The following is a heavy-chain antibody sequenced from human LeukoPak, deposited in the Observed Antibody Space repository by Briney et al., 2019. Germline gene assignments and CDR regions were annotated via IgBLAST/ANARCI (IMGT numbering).Heavy chain of an antibody. CDR3: ARYCSGGSCPDAFDI. CDR2: IYYSGST. D-gene: IGHD2-15*01. V-gene: IGHV4-39*07. CDR1: GGSISSSSYY. J-gene: IGHJ3*02. Sequence: SETLSLTCTVSGGSISSSSYYWGWIRQPPGKGLEWIGSIYYSGSTNYNPSLKSRVTISVDTSKNQFSLKLSSVTAADTAVYYCARYCSGGSCPDAFDIWGQGTMVTVSS.